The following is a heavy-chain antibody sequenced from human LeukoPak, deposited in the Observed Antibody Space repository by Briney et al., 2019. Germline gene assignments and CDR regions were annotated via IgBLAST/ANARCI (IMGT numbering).Heavy chain of an antibody. CDR2: INPNSGGT. D-gene: IGHD6-13*01. Sequence: ASVTVSCKASGYTFTGYYIHWVRQAPGQGLEWMGWINPNSGGTYYAQKFQGRVTMTRDTSISTAYMELSRLRSDDTAVYYCATAAAGSLSYWFDPWGQGTLVTVSS. J-gene: IGHJ5*02. V-gene: IGHV1-2*02. CDR3: ATAAAGSLSYWFDP. CDR1: GYTFTGYY.